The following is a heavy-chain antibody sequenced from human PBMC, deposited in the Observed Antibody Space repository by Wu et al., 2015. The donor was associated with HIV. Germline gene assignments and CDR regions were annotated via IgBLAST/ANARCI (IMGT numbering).Heavy chain of an antibody. D-gene: IGHD3-10*01. CDR2: IIPIHATA. CDR1: GGTFSRYV. J-gene: IGHJ4*02. Sequence: QVQLVQSGAEVKNPGSSVKVSCKAFGGTFSRYVFSWVRQAPGQGLEWMGGIIPIHATANYAQNFQGRVTITTDESTSTAYMELSSLRSEDTAVYYCARHHGPGSSDQAFDYWGQGTLVIVSS. CDR3: ARHHGPGSSDQAFDY. V-gene: IGHV1-69*05.